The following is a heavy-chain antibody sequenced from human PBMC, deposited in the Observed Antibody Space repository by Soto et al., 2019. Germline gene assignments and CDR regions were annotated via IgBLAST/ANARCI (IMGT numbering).Heavy chain of an antibody. CDR2: ISYDGSNK. CDR3: AKDRDIVAFYFDH. V-gene: IGHV3-30*18. CDR1: GFTFISYG. J-gene: IGHJ4*02. D-gene: IGHD5-12*01. Sequence: GGSLRLSCAASGFTFISYGMHWVRQAPGKGLEWVAVISYDGSNKYYADSVKGRFTISRDNSKNTLYLQMNSLRAEDTAVYYCAKDRDIVAFYFDHWGQGTLVTVSS.